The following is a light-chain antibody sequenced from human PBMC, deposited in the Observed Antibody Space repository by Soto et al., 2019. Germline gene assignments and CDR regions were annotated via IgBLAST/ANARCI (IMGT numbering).Light chain of an antibody. CDR3: LQYNTFPHT. V-gene: IGKV1-5*01. J-gene: IGKJ2*01. CDR2: DAT. Sequence: DIQMTQSPSSLSASVGDRVTITCRASQTISIFLNWYQQKPGTAPRLIIYDATSLQSGVPSRFSASASGTDFTLTISSLHPDDFATYYCLQYNTFPHTFGQGTKVDIK. CDR1: QTISIF.